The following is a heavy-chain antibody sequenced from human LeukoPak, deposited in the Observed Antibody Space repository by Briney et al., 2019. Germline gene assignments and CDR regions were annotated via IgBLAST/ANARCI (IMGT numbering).Heavy chain of an antibody. CDR1: GYTFTSYG. D-gene: IGHD3-10*01. CDR3: AREYGSGRKYYGMDV. CDR2: ISAYNGNT. J-gene: IGHJ6*02. Sequence: ASVKVSCKASGYTFTSYGISWVRQAPGQGLEWMGWISAYNGNTKYSQKFQGRVTITRDTSASTAYMELSSLRSEDTAVYYCAREYGSGRKYYGMDVWGQGTTVTVSS. V-gene: IGHV1-18*01.